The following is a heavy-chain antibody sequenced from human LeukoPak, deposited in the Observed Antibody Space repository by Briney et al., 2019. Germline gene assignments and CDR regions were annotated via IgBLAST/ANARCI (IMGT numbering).Heavy chain of an antibody. Sequence: GGSLRLSCAASGFTFSSYGMHWVRQAPGKGLEGLAVIWHDGSNKYYADSVKGRFTISRDNSKNTLYLQMNSLRAEDTAVYYCARDLGAVAPDAFDIWGQGTMVTVSS. CDR1: GFTFSSYG. D-gene: IGHD6-19*01. CDR3: ARDLGAVAPDAFDI. CDR2: IWHDGSNK. J-gene: IGHJ3*02. V-gene: IGHV3-33*01.